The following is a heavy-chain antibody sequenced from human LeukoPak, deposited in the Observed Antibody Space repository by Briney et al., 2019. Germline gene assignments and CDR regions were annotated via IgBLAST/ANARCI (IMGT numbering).Heavy chain of an antibody. CDR1: GFTFSSYW. Sequence: GGSLRLSCAASGFTFSSYWMSWVRQAPGKGLEWVANIKQDGSEKYYVDSVKGRFTISRDNAKNSLYLQMNSLRAEDTAVYYCARSSGRHPAAYYFDYWGQGTLVTVSS. V-gene: IGHV3-7*01. CDR3: ARSSGRHPAAYYFDY. CDR2: IKQDGSEK. D-gene: IGHD6-6*01. J-gene: IGHJ4*02.